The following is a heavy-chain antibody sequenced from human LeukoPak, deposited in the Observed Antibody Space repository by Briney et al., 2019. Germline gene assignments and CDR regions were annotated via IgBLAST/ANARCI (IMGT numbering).Heavy chain of an antibody. CDR1: GFTFSSYE. J-gene: IGHJ3*02. V-gene: IGHV3-48*03. Sequence: GGSLRLSCAASGFTFSSYELNWVRQAPGKGLEWVSYISDVGTTQHYADSVKGRFTISRDNVKNSVFPQMKSLTAAGTAVYYCARDRSKVTAYDDALDMWGQGTMVIVSS. CDR3: ARDRSKVTAYDDALDM. D-gene: IGHD2-21*02. CDR2: ISDVGTTQ.